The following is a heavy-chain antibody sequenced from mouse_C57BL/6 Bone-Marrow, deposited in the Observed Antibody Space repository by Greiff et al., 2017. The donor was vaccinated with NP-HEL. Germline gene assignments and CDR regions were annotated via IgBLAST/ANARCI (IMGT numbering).Heavy chain of an antibody. J-gene: IGHJ1*03. CDR2: ISYDGSN. V-gene: IGHV3-6*01. Sequence: ESGPGLVKPSQSLTLTCSVSGYSITSGYYWNWIRQFPGNQLEWMGYISYDGSNNYNPSLKNRISITRDTSKNQFFLKLNSVTTEDTATYYCARWGYFDVWGTGTTVTVSS. CDR1: GYSITSGYY. CDR3: ARWGYFDV.